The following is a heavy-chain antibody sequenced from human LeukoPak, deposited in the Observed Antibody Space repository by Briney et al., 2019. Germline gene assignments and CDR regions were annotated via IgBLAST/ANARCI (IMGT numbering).Heavy chain of an antibody. D-gene: IGHD3/OR15-3a*01. Sequence: GGSLRLSCAASGFTLSDYYMSWIRQAPGKGLEWVSYSSSSGGTIYYADSVKGRFAISRDNAKNSLYLQMNGLRAEDTAVYYCARRRDFIDYWGQGTLVTVSS. CDR3: ARRRDFIDY. J-gene: IGHJ4*02. CDR2: SSSSGGTI. CDR1: GFTLSDYY. V-gene: IGHV3-11*01.